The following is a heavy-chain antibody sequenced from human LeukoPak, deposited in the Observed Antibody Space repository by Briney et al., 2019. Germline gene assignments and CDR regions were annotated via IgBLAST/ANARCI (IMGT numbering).Heavy chain of an antibody. CDR2: ISGNSGSI. Sequence: GRSLRLSCATSGFNFDDYVMHWVRQVPGKGLEWVAGISGNSGSIGYADSVKGRFTISRDNAKNSLDLQMNSLTAEDTAVYYCARVGPRYCSSTTCHFDYWGQGTLVTVSS. D-gene: IGHD2-2*01. J-gene: IGHJ4*02. CDR1: GFNFDDYV. V-gene: IGHV3-9*01. CDR3: ARVGPRYCSSTTCHFDY.